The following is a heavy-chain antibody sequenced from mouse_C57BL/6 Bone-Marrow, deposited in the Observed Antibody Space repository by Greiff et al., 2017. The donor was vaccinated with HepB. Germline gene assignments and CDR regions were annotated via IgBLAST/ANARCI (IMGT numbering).Heavy chain of an antibody. J-gene: IGHJ2*01. CDR3: ARWGYDYPFDY. CDR1: GYTFTSYW. Sequence: VQLQESGAELVRPGTSVKLSCKASGYTFTSYWMHWVKQRPGQGLEWIGVIDPSDSYTNYNQKFKGKATLTVDTSSSTAYMQLSSLTSEDSAVYYCARWGYDYPFDYWGQGTTLTVSS. CDR2: IDPSDSYT. D-gene: IGHD2-4*01. V-gene: IGHV1-59*01.